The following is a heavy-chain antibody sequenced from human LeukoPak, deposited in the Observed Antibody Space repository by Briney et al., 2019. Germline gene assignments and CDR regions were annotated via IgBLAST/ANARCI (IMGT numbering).Heavy chain of an antibody. D-gene: IGHD3-22*01. CDR3: ARRLRYYDSSGYYYHAFDI. Sequence: SETLSLTCAVSGYSISSGYYWGWIRQPPGKGLGWIGSIYHSGSTYYNPSLKSRVTISVDTSKNQFSLKLSSVTAADTAVYYCARRLRYYDSSGYYYHAFDIWGQGTMVTVSS. V-gene: IGHV4-38-2*01. J-gene: IGHJ3*02. CDR2: IYHSGST. CDR1: GYSISSGYY.